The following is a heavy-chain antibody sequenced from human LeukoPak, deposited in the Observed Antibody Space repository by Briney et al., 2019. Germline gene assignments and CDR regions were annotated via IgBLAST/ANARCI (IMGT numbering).Heavy chain of an antibody. J-gene: IGHJ4*02. D-gene: IGHD3-22*01. CDR3: ARVDDSSGYYPLQDFDY. V-gene: IGHV1-18*01. CDR1: GYTFTSYG. CDR2: ISAYNGNT. Sequence: ASVKVSCKASGYTFTSYGISWVRQAPGQGLEWMGWISAYNGNTNYAQKLQGRVTMTTDTSTSTAYMELRSLRSDDTAVYHCARVDDSSGYYPLQDFDYWGQGTLVTVSS.